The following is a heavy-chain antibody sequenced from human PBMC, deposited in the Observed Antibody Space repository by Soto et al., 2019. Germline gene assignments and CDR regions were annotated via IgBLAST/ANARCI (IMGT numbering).Heavy chain of an antibody. CDR3: ARRTNGSFGY. CDR1: GFTFSDYT. D-gene: IGHD2-8*01. CDR2: ILSDYNT. Sequence: EVQLLESGGGLAQPGGSLTLSCAASGFTFSDYTMSWVRQAPGQVLECISVILSDYNTFYSGSVRGRFTISRDNSKNTLYLQMNSLRAEDTAIYYCARRTNGSFGYWGQGALVTVSS. J-gene: IGHJ4*02. V-gene: IGHV3-23*03.